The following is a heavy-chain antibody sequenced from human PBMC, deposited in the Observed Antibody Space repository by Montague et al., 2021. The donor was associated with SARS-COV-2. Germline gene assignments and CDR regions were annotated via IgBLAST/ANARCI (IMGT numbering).Heavy chain of an antibody. CDR2: VSSIGGST. J-gene: IGHJ4*02. Sequence: SLRLSCSASGFTFSTYAMSWVRQAPGKGLEWVSTVSSIGGSTFYADSVKGRFTVSRDNSKNTLYLQMNSPRAEDTAVYYCAKDLEQWLVGRDYFDYWGQGTLVTVSS. V-gene: IGHV3-23*01. CDR1: GFTFSTYA. CDR3: AKDLEQWLVGRDYFDY. D-gene: IGHD6-19*01.